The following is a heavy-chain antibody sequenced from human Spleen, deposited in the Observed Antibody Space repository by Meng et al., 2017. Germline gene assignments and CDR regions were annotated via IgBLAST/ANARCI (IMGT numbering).Heavy chain of an antibody. D-gene: IGHD4-17*01. CDR3: ARAKAGGYGEGFSGWFDP. CDR1: GYTVTSSD. Sequence: GPRVCYGAQENNRVASVNVSWKVSGYTVTSSDSNCVRQAAGRGLEELGNMTPDSGNRDYAQKFKGKVTVTRNTSISTAYMELGSLTYEGTAVYYCARAKAGGYGEGFSGWFDPWGQGTLVTVSS. J-gene: IGHJ5*02. CDR2: MTPDSGNR. V-gene: IGHV1-8*01.